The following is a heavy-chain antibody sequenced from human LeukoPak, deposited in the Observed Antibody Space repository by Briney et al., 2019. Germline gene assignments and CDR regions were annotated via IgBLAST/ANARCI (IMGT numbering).Heavy chain of an antibody. Sequence: PGGSLRLSCAASGLSVSNNYMSWVRQAPGEGLEWVSIIYTGGSPYYADSVKGRFTISRDNSKNTLSLQMNSLRADDTAVYYCARFYLATIGDSFDMWGPGTKVTVSS. D-gene: IGHD5-12*01. CDR2: IYTGGSP. CDR3: ARFYLATIGDSFDM. CDR1: GLSVSNNY. V-gene: IGHV3-53*01. J-gene: IGHJ3*02.